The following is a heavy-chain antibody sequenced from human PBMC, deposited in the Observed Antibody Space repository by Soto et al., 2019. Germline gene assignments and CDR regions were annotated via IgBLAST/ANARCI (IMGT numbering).Heavy chain of an antibody. CDR1: GFTFSSYG. CDR2: IWYDGSNK. Sequence: GGSVRLSCAASGFTFSSYGMHWVRQAPGKGLEWVAVIWYDGSNKYYADSVKGRFTISRDNSKNTLYLQMNSLRAEDTAVYYCARDSGGSGKHYYYYYGMDVWGQGTTVTV. J-gene: IGHJ6*02. D-gene: IGHD3-10*01. V-gene: IGHV3-33*01. CDR3: ARDSGGSGKHYYYYYGMDV.